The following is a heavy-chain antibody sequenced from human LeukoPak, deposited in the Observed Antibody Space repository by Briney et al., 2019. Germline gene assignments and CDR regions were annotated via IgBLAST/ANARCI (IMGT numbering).Heavy chain of an antibody. Sequence: SETLSLTCTVSGDSISSSRYYWGWIRQPPGKGLEWIGSIYYSGSIWYHPSLKSRVTISVDTSKNQFSLKLTSVTAADTAVYYCARDKGPNWNDQYFDYWGQGTLVTVSS. CDR1: GDSISSSRYY. CDR2: IYYSGSI. CDR3: ARDKGPNWNDQYFDY. J-gene: IGHJ4*02. D-gene: IGHD1-1*01. V-gene: IGHV4-39*02.